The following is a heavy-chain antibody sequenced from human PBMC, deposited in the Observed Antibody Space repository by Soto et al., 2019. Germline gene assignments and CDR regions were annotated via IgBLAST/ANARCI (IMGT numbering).Heavy chain of an antibody. V-gene: IGHV3-7*03. D-gene: IGHD1-20*01. J-gene: IGHJ4*02. CDR1: GFTFSSHW. CDR3: ITDRLRQAGRSPRNNDY. Sequence: GGSLSLSSAASGFTFSSHWMSWVRQAPGQGREWLANIKVDGSEKYYVDSVRGRFSISRDNAKDSLYLQMNSLKTEETAVYYCITDRLRQAGRSPRNNDYRGQGTVVTVSS. CDR2: IKVDGSEK.